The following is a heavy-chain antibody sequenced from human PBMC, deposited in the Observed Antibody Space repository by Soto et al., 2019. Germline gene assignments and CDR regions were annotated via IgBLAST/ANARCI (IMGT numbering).Heavy chain of an antibody. V-gene: IGHV3-23*01. J-gene: IGHJ4*02. CDR1: GFTFSSYA. Sequence: GGSLRLSCAASGFTFSSYAMSWVRQAPGKGLEWVSTVSGSGGSTYYADSVKGRFTISRDNSKNTQHLQMDSLRAEDTAVYYYAKAIDGVLAAGSGFAFWGKGTLVPVSP. CDR3: AKAIDGVLAAGSGFAF. CDR2: VSGSGGST. D-gene: IGHD2-15*01.